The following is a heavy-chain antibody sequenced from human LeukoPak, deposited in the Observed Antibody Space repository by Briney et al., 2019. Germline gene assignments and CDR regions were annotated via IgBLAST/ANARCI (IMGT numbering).Heavy chain of an antibody. CDR3: AISYYDILTGYTDY. CDR1: GYTFTSYG. CDR2: ISAYNGNT. D-gene: IGHD3-9*01. J-gene: IGHJ4*02. V-gene: IGHV1-18*01. Sequence: SVKVSCKASGYTFTSYGISWVRQAPGQGLEWMGWISAYNGNTNYVQKLQGRVTMTTDTSTSTAYMELRSLRSDDTAVYYCAISYYDILTGYTDYWGQGTLVTVSS.